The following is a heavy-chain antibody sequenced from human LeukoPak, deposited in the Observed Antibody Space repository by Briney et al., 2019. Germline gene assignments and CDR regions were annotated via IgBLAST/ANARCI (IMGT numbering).Heavy chain of an antibody. Sequence: ASVKVSCKASSYTFTNYGITWVRQAPGQGLEWMGWISAYKGHTYYAQKFQGRVTLTTDTFTSTAYMDLRSLRSDDTAMYYCARGINYYFDYWGQGTLVTVSS. CDR3: ARGINYYFDY. CDR2: ISAYKGHT. D-gene: IGHD2-21*01. V-gene: IGHV1-18*01. CDR1: SYTFTNYG. J-gene: IGHJ4*02.